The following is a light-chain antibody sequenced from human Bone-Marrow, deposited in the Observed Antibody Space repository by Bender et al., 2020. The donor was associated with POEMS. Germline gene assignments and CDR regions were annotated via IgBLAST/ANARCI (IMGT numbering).Light chain of an antibody. CDR2: TNN. J-gene: IGLJ1*01. CDR1: GSNIGGYP. CDR3: CSYAGASFV. V-gene: IGLV1-44*01. Sequence: QSVLTQPPSVSGTPGQRVTISCSGSGSNIGGYPVNWYQQLPGTAPRLLIYTNNERPSGVPERFSGSKSGNTASLTVSGLQAEDEADYYCCSYAGASFVFGTGTTVTVL.